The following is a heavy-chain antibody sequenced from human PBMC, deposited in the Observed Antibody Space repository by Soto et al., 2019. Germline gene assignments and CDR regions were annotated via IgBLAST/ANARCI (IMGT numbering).Heavy chain of an antibody. J-gene: IGHJ4*02. Sequence: EVQLLESGGGVVQPGGSLRLSCAASGFTFSSYAMSWVRQAPGKRLEWVSAISGSGGSTYYADSVKGRFTISRDNSKNTLYLQMNSLRAEDTAVYYCAKDLRLRYTPGVDYWGQGTLVTVSS. CDR3: AKDLRLRYTPGVDY. V-gene: IGHV3-23*01. CDR2: ISGSGGST. D-gene: IGHD5-12*01. CDR1: GFTFSSYA.